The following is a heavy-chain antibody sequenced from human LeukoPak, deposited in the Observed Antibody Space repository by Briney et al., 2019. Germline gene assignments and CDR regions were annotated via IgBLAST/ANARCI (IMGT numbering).Heavy chain of an antibody. CDR2: IYYSGST. D-gene: IGHD1-26*01. J-gene: IGHJ4*02. Sequence: PSETLSLTCTVSGGSISSYYWSWIRQPPGKGLEWIGYIYYSGSTNYNPSLKSRVTISVDTSKNQFSLKLSSVTAADTAVYYCARGASKWELLRYWGQGTLVTVSS. CDR1: GGSISSYY. V-gene: IGHV4-59*01. CDR3: ARGASKWELLRY.